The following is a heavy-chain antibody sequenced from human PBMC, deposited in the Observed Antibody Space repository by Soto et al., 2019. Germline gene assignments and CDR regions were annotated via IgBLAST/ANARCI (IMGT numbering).Heavy chain of an antibody. CDR3: ARGGYQLLVYNWFDP. CDR2: IYYSGST. D-gene: IGHD2-2*01. Sequence: PSETLSLTCTVSGGSISSYYWSWIRQPPGKGLEWIGYIYYSGSTNYNPSLKSRVTISVDTSKNQFSLKLSSVTAADTAVYYCARGGYQLLVYNWFDPWGQGNLVTFSS. CDR1: GGSISSYY. J-gene: IGHJ5*02. V-gene: IGHV4-59*01.